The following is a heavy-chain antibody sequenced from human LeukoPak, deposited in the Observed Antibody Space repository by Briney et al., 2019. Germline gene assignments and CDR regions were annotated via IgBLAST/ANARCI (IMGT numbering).Heavy chain of an antibody. CDR2: IYYSGST. V-gene: IGHV4-59*08. CDR3: ARLRLAYYYDSSSGAFDI. Sequence: SETLSLTCAVYGGSFSGYYWSWIRQPPGKGLEWIGYIYYSGSTNYNPSLKSRVTISVDTSKNQFSLELSSVTAADTAVYYCARLRLAYYYDSSSGAFDIWGQGTMVTVSS. J-gene: IGHJ3*02. CDR1: GGSFSGYY. D-gene: IGHD3-22*01.